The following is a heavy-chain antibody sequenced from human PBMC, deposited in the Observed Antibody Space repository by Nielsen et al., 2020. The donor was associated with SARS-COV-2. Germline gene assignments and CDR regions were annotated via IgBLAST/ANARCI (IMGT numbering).Heavy chain of an antibody. CDR3: ARDQMLRGVSHYYYGMDV. D-gene: IGHD3-10*01. V-gene: IGHV3-9*01. J-gene: IGHJ6*02. CDR1: GFTFDDYA. Sequence: SLKISCAASGFTFDDYAMHWVRQAPGKGLEWASGISWNSGSIGYADSVKGRFTISRDNAKNSLYLQMNSLRSEDTAVYYCARDQMLRGVSHYYYGMDVWGQGTTVTVSS. CDR2: ISWNSGSI.